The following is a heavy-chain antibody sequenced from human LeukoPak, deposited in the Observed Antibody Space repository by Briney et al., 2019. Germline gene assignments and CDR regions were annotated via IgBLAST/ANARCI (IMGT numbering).Heavy chain of an antibody. J-gene: IGHJ5*02. D-gene: IGHD3-10*01. CDR1: EFTFGSYA. Sequence: PGGSLRLSCATSEFTFGSYAMTWVRQAPGKGLEWVSGITGVGGNTYYADSVKGQFTISRDNSKNTLYLQMNSLRVEDAAAYYCAKDAVRGSGRINWFDTWGQGTVVTVSS. CDR2: ITGVGGNT. V-gene: IGHV3-23*01. CDR3: AKDAVRGSGRINWFDT.